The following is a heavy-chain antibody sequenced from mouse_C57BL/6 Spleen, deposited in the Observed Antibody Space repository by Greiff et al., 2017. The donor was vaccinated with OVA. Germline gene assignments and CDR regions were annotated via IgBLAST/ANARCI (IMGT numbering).Heavy chain of an antibody. CDR2: ISGGGDYI. V-gene: IGHV5-9-1*02. CDR1: GFTFSSYA. D-gene: IGHD1-1*01. Sequence: EVKLMESGEGLVKPGGSLKLSCAASGFTFSSYAMSWVRQTPEKRLEWVAYISGGGDYIYYADTVKGRFTISRDNARNTLYLQMSSLKSEDTAMYYCTGYYGSSYAMDYWGQGTSVTVSS. J-gene: IGHJ4*01. CDR3: TGYYGSSYAMDY.